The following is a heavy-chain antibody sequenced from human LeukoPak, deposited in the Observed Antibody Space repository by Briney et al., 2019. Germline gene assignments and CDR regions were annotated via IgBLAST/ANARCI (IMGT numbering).Heavy chain of an antibody. CDR1: GYTFTGYY. J-gene: IGHJ4*02. CDR3: ARTGAYYSGMYYFDY. Sequence: ASVRVSSTASGYTFTGYYIHSVRQAPGQRLEWMGWINPKTGGTNYTQKFQGRVTMTRDTCITTAYMELSRLTSDDTALYYCARTGAYYSGMYYFDYWGQGTLVIVSS. CDR2: INPKTGGT. V-gene: IGHV1-2*02. D-gene: IGHD3-22*01.